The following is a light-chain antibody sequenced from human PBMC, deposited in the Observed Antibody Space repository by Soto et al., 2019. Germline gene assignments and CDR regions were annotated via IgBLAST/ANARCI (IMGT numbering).Light chain of an antibody. CDR3: QQYNNWPRT. CDR2: GAS. Sequence: EIVLTQSPATLSVSPGDRVALSCWASQSISYNLAWYQQKRGQAPRVLIYGASTRAAGIPARFSGSGSGTDFLLTISSLQSEDFAVYFCQQYNNWPRTFGQGTRVEF. J-gene: IGKJ1*01. V-gene: IGKV3-15*01. CDR1: QSISYN.